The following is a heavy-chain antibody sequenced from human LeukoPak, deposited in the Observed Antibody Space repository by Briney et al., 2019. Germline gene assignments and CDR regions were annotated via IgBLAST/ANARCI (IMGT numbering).Heavy chain of an antibody. D-gene: IGHD2-2*02. J-gene: IGHJ4*02. CDR1: GYTFTGYY. V-gene: IGHV1-46*01. Sequence: ASVKVSCKASGYTFTGYYMHWVRQAPGQGLEWMGIINPSGGSTTYAQKFQGRVTMTRDTSTSTVYMELSSLRSEDTAVYYCARGGPEYLSDYWGQGTLVTVSS. CDR2: INPSGGST. CDR3: ARGGPEYLSDY.